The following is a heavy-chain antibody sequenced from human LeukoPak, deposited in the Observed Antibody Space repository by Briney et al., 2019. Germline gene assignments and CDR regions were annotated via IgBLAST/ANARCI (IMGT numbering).Heavy chain of an antibody. CDR1: GFTFSSYW. CDR2: INSDGSST. D-gene: IGHD4-17*01. Sequence: GGSLRLSCAASGFTFSSYWMHWVRQAPGKGLVWVSRINSDGSSTSYADSVKGRFTISRDNAKNSLYLQMNSLRAEDTALYHCARADYGDYVGDFDYWGQGTLVTVSS. V-gene: IGHV3-74*01. J-gene: IGHJ4*02. CDR3: ARADYGDYVGDFDY.